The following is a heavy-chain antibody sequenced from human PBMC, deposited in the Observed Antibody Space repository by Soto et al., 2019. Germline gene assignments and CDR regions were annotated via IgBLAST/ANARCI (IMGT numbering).Heavy chain of an antibody. D-gene: IGHD6-13*01. V-gene: IGHV1-2*04. CDR3: ARDVWCSSSWSNWFDP. CDR2: INPNSGGT. J-gene: IGHJ5*02. Sequence: ASVKVSCKASGYTFTGYYMHWVRQAPGQGLEWMGWINPNSGGTNYAQKFQGWVTMTRDTSISTAYMGLSRLRSDDTAVYYCARDVWCSSSWSNWFDPWGQGTLVTVSS. CDR1: GYTFTGYY.